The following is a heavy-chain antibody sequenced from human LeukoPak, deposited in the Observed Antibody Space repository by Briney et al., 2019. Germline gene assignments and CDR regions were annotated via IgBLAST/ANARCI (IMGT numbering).Heavy chain of an antibody. J-gene: IGHJ4*02. V-gene: IGHV1-69*13. D-gene: IGHD3-10*01. CDR3: ARVGGSGTYTSHYFDY. CDR2: IIPIFTTA. CDR1: GGTFSSYA. Sequence: GASVKVSCKASGGTFSSYAISWVRQAPGQGLEWMGGIIPIFTTANHAQRFQGRVTITADESTSTAYMELSSLRSEDTAVYYCARVGGSGTYTSHYFDYWGQGTLVTVSS.